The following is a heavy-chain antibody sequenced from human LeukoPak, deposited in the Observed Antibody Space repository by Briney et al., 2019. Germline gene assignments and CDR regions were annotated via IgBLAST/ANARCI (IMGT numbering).Heavy chain of an antibody. D-gene: IGHD2-2*01. CDR1: GGTFSSYT. V-gene: IGHV1-69*05. CDR3: ARGDLGYCSSTSCPREADAFDI. CDR2: IIPNFGTA. J-gene: IGHJ3*02. Sequence: ASVKVSCKASGGTFSSYTISWVRQAPGQGLEWMGGIIPNFGTANYAQKFQGRVTITTDESTSTAYMELSSLRSEDTAVYYCARGDLGYCSSTSCPREADAFDIWGQGTMVTVSS.